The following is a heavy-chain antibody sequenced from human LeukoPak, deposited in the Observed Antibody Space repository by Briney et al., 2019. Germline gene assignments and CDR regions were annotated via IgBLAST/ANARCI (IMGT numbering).Heavy chain of an antibody. Sequence: SETLSLTCTVSGGSISSNYWSWIRQPLGKGLEWIGYIYYSVSTNYNPSLKSRVIISIDTSKNQFSLKLSSVTAADTAVYYCARTTEGGYTYDYFYYYYMDVWGKGTTVTISS. CDR1: GGSISSNY. CDR2: IYYSVST. CDR3: ARTTEGGYTYDYFYYYYMDV. D-gene: IGHD5-18*01. J-gene: IGHJ6*03. V-gene: IGHV4-59*08.